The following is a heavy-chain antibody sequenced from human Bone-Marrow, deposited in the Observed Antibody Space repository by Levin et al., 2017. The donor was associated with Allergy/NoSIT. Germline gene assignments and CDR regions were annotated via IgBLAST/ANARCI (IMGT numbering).Heavy chain of an antibody. V-gene: IGHV4-39*01. D-gene: IGHD4/OR15-4a*01. CDR1: GGSISTATYF. CDR3: ARHFIGSQDYNHGLDV. CDR2: IYYSGST. Sequence: PSETLSLTCTVSGGSISTATYFWGWVRQPPGKGLEWIGTIYYSGSTYYNPSLKTRVTISVDTSRNQFSLRLTSVTAADTAAYYCARHFIGSQDYNHGLDVWGQGTTVTVSS. J-gene: IGHJ6*02.